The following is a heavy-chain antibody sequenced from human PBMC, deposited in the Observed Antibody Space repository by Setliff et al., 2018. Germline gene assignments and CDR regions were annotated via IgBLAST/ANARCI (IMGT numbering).Heavy chain of an antibody. CDR2: IYTSGST. V-gene: IGHV4-61*09. Sequence: SETLSLTCTVSGGSISSGSYYWSWIRQPAGKGLEWIGHIYTSGSTNYNPSLKSRVTISVGRSKNQFSLKLSSMTAADTAVYYCARGNGDYFDYWGQETLVTVSS. D-gene: IGHD4-17*01. J-gene: IGHJ4*02. CDR3: ARGNGDYFDY. CDR1: GGSISSGSYY.